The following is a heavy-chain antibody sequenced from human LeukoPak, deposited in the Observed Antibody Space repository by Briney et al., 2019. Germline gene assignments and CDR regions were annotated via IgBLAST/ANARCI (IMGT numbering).Heavy chain of an antibody. CDR2: INHSGST. Sequence: SETLSLTCAVYGGSFSGYYWSWIRQPPGRGLEWIGEINHSGSTNYNPSLKSRVTISVDTSKNQFSLKLSSVTAADTAVYYCARGPGYYSNYDYWGQGTLATVSS. CDR1: GGSFSGYY. D-gene: IGHD4-11*01. J-gene: IGHJ4*02. V-gene: IGHV4-34*01. CDR3: ARGPGYYSNYDY.